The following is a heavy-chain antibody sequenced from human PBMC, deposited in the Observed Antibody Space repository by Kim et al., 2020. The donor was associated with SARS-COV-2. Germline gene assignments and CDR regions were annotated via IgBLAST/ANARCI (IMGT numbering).Heavy chain of an antibody. CDR3: ARGWYPYYFDY. D-gene: IGHD2-15*01. V-gene: IGHV3-11*04. J-gene: IGHJ4*02. CDR2: I. Sequence: IYYADAGEGRFTISRDNAKKSRYLQMNSRRAEDTAVYYCARGWYPYYFDYWGQGTLVTVSS.